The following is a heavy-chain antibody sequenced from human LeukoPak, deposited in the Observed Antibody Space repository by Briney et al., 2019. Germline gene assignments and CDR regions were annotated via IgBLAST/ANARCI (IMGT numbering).Heavy chain of an antibody. CDR1: GGSITTYD. Sequence: PSETLSLTCTVSGGSITTYDWSWSWVRQPPGKGLEWIGYMSYSGSTSYNPSLESRVTITVDTSENQFSLKLSSVTAADTAVYYCARHAPSELPYFTIYYYYYMDVWGKGTTVTVSS. D-gene: IGHD2-15*01. J-gene: IGHJ6*03. CDR2: MSYSGST. CDR3: ARHAPSELPYFTIYYYYYMDV. V-gene: IGHV4-59*08.